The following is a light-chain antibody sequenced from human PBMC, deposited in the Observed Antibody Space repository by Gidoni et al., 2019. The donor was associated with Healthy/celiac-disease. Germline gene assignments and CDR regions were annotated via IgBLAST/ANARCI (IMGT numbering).Light chain of an antibody. V-gene: IGKV1-33*01. CDR3: QQYDNLPIT. CDR2: DAS. Sequence: DIQLTQSPSSLSASVGDRVTITCPASQDISNYLNWYQQKPGKAPKLLIYDASNLETGVPSRFSGSGSGTDFTFTISSLQPEDIATYYCQQYDNLPITFGQXTRLEIK. J-gene: IGKJ5*01. CDR1: QDISNY.